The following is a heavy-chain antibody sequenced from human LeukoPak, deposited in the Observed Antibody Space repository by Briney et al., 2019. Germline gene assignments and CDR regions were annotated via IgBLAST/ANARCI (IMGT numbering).Heavy chain of an antibody. V-gene: IGHV3-30-3*01. CDR1: GFTFSSYA. Sequence: GRTLRLSCAASGFTFSSYAMHWARQAPGRGLEWVTVISYDGSNKYYADSAKGRLTISRDNSKNTLYLQMNSLRAEDTAVYYCASSRGYSGYDPIDYWGQGTLVTVS. D-gene: IGHD5-12*01. CDR2: ISYDGSNK. J-gene: IGHJ4*02. CDR3: ASSRGYSGYDPIDY.